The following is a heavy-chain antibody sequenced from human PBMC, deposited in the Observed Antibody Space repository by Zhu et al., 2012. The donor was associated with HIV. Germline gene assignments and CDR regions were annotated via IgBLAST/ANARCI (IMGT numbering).Heavy chain of an antibody. V-gene: IGHV4-59*11. D-gene: IGHD1-1*01. CDR2: MYSSGST. CDR1: GGSMNSHY. CDR3: ARSAKGQLVFDS. J-gene: IGHJ4*02. Sequence: QVQLQESGPGLVKPSETLSLTCTVSGGSMNSHYWNWVRQPPGKGLQWIGYMYSSGSTKYNFSLKSRVAISLDMSKNQFSLNLSSVTTADTAVYYWARSAKGQLVFDSWGQGALVTVSS.